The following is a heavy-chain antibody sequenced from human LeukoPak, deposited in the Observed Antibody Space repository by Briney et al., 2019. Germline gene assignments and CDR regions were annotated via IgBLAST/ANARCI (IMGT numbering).Heavy chain of an antibody. Sequence: PGGSLRLSCAASGFTFSSYAMDWVRQAPGKGLEWVAVISYDGSNKYYADSVKGRFTISRDNSKNTLYLQMNSLRAEDTAVYYCARDSSGWYGGFDYWGQGTLVTVSS. CDR1: GFTFSSYA. D-gene: IGHD6-19*01. V-gene: IGHV3-30*04. CDR3: ARDSSGWYGGFDY. CDR2: ISYDGSNK. J-gene: IGHJ4*02.